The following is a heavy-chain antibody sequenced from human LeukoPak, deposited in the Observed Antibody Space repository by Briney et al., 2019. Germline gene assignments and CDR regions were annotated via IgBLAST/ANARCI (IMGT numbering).Heavy chain of an antibody. CDR2: FDPEDGET. J-gene: IGHJ4*02. CDR1: GYTLTELS. CDR3: ATARRGIVGATPEGETYYFDY. V-gene: IGHV1-24*01. Sequence: GASVKVSCKVSGYTLTELSMHWVRQAPGKGLEWMGGFDPEDGETIYAQKFQGRVTMTEDTSTDTAYMELSSLRSEDTAVYYCATARRGIVGATPEGETYYFDYWGQGTLVTVSS. D-gene: IGHD1-26*01.